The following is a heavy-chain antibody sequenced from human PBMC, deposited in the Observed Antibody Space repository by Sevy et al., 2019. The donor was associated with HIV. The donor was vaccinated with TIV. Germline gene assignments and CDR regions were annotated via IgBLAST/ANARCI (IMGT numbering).Heavy chain of an antibody. V-gene: IGHV3-21*01. J-gene: IGHJ4*02. D-gene: IGHD1-26*01. Sequence: GGSLRLSCTASGFTFSNYRFNWVRQAPGKGLEWVSSISARSNYIYDADSVKGRFTISRDNAKSSLYLQMNSLRAEDTAVYYCARGSAVLQATIWDGLDYWGQGTLVTVSS. CDR3: ARGSAVLQATIWDGLDY. CDR2: ISARSNYI. CDR1: GFTFSNYR.